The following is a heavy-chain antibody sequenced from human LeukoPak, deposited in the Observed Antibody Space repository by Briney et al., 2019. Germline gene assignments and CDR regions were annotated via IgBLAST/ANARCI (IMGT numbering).Heavy chain of an antibody. D-gene: IGHD7-27*01. V-gene: IGHV4-30-4*08. CDR2: IYYSGST. Sequence: SETLFLTCTVPRGPISSGDYYWSSIPQPPGKGLEWIGYIYYSGSTYYNPSLKSRVTISVDTSKNQFSLKLSSVTAADTAVYYCARVFMGIDYWGQGTLVTVSS. CDR1: RGPISSGDYY. J-gene: IGHJ4*02. CDR3: ARVFMGIDY.